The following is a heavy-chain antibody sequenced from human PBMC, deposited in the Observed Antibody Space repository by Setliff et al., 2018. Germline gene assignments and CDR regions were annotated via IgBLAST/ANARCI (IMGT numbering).Heavy chain of an antibody. Sequence: SETLSLTCAVYGGSFSGYYWSWIRQPPGKGLEWIGEINHSGSTNYNPSLKSRVTISVDTSKNQFSLKLSSVTAADTAVYYCARVKTTVTTFDIWGQGTMVTVSS. CDR2: INHSGST. V-gene: IGHV4-34*01. CDR3: ARVKTTVTTFDI. CDR1: GGSFSGYY. D-gene: IGHD4-17*01. J-gene: IGHJ3*02.